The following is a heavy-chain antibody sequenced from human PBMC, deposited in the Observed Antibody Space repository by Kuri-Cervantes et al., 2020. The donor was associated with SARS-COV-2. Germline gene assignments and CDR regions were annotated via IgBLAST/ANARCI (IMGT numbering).Heavy chain of an antibody. CDR2: IYYSGST. J-gene: IGHJ4*02. CDR3: ARQSAAGHKYYFDY. CDR1: GGSISSYY. Sequence: ESLKISCTVSGGSISSYYWGWIRQPPGKGLEWIGSIYYSGSTCYNPSLKSRVTISVDTSKNQFSLKLSSVTAADTAVYYCARQSAAGHKYYFDYWGQGTLVTVSS. D-gene: IGHD6-13*01. V-gene: IGHV4-39*01.